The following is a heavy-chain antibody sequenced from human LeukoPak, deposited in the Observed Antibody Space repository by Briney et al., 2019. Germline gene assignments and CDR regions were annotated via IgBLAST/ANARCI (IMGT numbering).Heavy chain of an antibody. J-gene: IGHJ6*02. D-gene: IGHD6-19*01. Sequence: SETLSLTCTVSGGSISSYYWSWIRQPPGKGLEWIGYIYYSGSTNYNPSLKSRVTISVDTSKKQFSLKLSSVTAADTAVYYCARGIEWLVRGSGYYYYGMDVWGQGITVTVSS. CDR3: ARGIEWLVRGSGYYYYGMDV. V-gene: IGHV4-59*01. CDR2: IYYSGST. CDR1: GGSISSYY.